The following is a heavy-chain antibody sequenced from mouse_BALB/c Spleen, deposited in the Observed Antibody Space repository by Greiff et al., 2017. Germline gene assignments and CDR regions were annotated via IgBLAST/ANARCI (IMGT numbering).Heavy chain of an antibody. V-gene: IGHV2-2*02. J-gene: IGHJ1*01. CDR2: IWSGGST. Sequence: VKLVESGPGLVQPSQSLSITCTVSGFSLTSYGVHWVRQSPGKGLEWLGVIWSGGSTDYNAAFISRLSISKDNSKSQVFFKMNSLQANDTAIYYCARNSLAYYGKWYFDVWGAGTTVTVSS. CDR1: GFSLTSYG. CDR3: ARNSLAYYGKWYFDV. D-gene: IGHD2-10*01.